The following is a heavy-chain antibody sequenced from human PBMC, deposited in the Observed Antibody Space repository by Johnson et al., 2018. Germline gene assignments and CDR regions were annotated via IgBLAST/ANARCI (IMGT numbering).Heavy chain of an antibody. CDR3: AKGHHGLVNAFDI. J-gene: IGHJ3*02. D-gene: IGHD6-19*01. CDR2: IIGSGGST. CDR1: GFTFSSYA. Sequence: VQLVESGGGLVQPGGSLRLSCAASGFTFSSYAMSWVRQAPGKGLEWVSAIIGSGGSTYYADSLKGRFTISRDNSKNTWYLQMNRLRAKDTGVYYCAKGHHGLVNAFDIWGQGTMVTVSS. V-gene: IGHV3-23*04.